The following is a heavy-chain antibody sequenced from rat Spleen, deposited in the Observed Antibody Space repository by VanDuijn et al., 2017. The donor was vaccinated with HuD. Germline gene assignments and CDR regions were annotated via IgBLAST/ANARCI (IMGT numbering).Heavy chain of an antibody. D-gene: IGHD1-12*01. CDR1: GFSLTNYH. V-gene: IGHV2-43*01. J-gene: IGHJ2*01. CDR2: IWTGGST. Sequence: QVQLKESGPGLVQPSQTLSLTCTVSGFSLTNYHVGWVRQSPGKGLEWMGVIWTGGSTAYNSLLKSRLSITRDISKSQIFLKMDSLQTEDTATYYCARANRDSYAHFDYWGQGVMVTVSS. CDR3: ARANRDSYAHFDY.